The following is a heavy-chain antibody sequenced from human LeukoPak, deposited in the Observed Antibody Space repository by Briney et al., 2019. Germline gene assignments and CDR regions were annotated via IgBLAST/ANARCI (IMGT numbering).Heavy chain of an antibody. Sequence: PGGTLRLSCAASGFTFSSYDMSWVRQAPGKGLEWVSAISGSGGSTYYADSVKGRFTISRDNSKNTLYLQMNSLRAEDTAVYYCAKAFLLRDILTGQIYFDYWGQGTLVTVSS. CDR1: GFTFSSYD. CDR3: AKAFLLRDILTGQIYFDY. J-gene: IGHJ4*02. CDR2: ISGSGGST. D-gene: IGHD3-9*01. V-gene: IGHV3-23*01.